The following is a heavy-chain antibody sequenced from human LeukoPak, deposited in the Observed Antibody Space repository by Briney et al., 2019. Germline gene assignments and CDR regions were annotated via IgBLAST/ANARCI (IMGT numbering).Heavy chain of an antibody. V-gene: IGHV3-21*01. CDR1: GFTFSSYS. D-gene: IGHD4-23*01. CDR2: ISGSSSYI. J-gene: IGHJ4*02. Sequence: PGGSLRLSCAASGFTFSSYSMNWVRQAPGKGLEWVSSISGSSSYIYYADSVKGRFTISRDNAKNSLYLQMNSLRAEDTAVYYCARGKNGNPPGFDYWGQGTLVTVSS. CDR3: ARGKNGNPPGFDY.